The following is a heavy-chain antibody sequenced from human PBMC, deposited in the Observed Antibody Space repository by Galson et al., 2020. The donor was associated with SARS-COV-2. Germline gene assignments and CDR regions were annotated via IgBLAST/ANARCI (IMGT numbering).Heavy chain of an antibody. J-gene: IGHJ4*02. Sequence: GGSLRLSCTASGFTFSDYYMTWIRQAPGKGLECVTYISSSGSSIYYADSVKGRFTVSRDNAKNSLSLQIHDLRVDDTAVYYCARGLLGWELSEWGFWGQGTLVTVSS. CDR3: ARGLLGWELSEWGF. V-gene: IGHV3-11*04. D-gene: IGHD3-3*01. CDR2: ISSSGSSI. CDR1: GFTFSDYY.